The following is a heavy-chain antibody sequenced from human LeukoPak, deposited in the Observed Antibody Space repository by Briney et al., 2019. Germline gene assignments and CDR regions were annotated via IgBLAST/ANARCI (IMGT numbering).Heavy chain of an antibody. V-gene: IGHV4-34*01. D-gene: IGHD5-24*01. CDR3: ARELDGDGGWFDP. J-gene: IGHJ5*02. CDR2: INDRGHT. CDR1: GGSFIGYH. Sequence: PSETLSLTCSVHGGSFIGYHWNWIRQSPEKGLEWIGEINDRGHTNYNPSLKSRLTISVDTSKNQFSLRLRSVTAADTAMYYCARELDGDGGWFDPWGQGTLVTVSS.